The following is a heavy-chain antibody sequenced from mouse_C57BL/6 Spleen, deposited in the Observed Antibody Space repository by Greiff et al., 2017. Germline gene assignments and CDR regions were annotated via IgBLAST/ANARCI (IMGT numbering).Heavy chain of an antibody. CDR1: GFTFSSYA. J-gene: IGHJ4*01. CDR3: ARDPYYYGSSRAMDY. D-gene: IGHD1-1*01. V-gene: IGHV5-4*01. CDR2: ISDGGSYT. Sequence: EVKLMESGGGLVKPGGSLKLSCAASGFTFSSYAMSWVRQTPEKRLEWVATISDGGSYTYYPDNVKGRFTISRDNAKNNLYLQMSHLKSEDTAMYYCARDPYYYGSSRAMDYWGQGTSVTVSS.